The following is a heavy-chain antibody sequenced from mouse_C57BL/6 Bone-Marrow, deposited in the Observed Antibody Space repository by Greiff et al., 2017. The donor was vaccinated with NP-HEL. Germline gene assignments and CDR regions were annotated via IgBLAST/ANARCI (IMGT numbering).Heavy chain of an antibody. CDR3: ARDGTDY. D-gene: IGHD1-1*01. CDR2: ISSGSSTL. Sequence: EVKLVESGGGLVKPGGSLKLSCAASGFTFSDYGMHWVRQAPEKGLEWVAYISSGSSTLYYAATVKGRFTISRDNAKNTLFLQITSLRSEDTAMYYCARDGTDYWGQGTTLTVSS. CDR1: GFTFSDYG. V-gene: IGHV5-17*01. J-gene: IGHJ2*01.